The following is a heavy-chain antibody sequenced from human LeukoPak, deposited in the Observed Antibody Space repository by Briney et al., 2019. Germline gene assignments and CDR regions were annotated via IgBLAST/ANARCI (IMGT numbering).Heavy chain of an antibody. CDR2: VIPIVGMA. V-gene: IGHV1-69*02. CDR3: ARANGGDSGDALDI. D-gene: IGHD2-21*02. Sequence: ASVKVSCKSSGGTSSNYPLSWVRQAPGQGLEWLGRVIPIVGMANYAQKFQGRITINADTSTSTAYMELSGLKSEDTAVYYCARANGGDSGDALDIWGQGTMVTVSS. J-gene: IGHJ3*02. CDR1: GGTSSNYP.